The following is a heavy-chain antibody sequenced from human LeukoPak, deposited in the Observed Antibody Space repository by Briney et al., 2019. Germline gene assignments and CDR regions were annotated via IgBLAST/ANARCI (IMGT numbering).Heavy chain of an antibody. CDR3: AEDSTTQLDDY. J-gene: IGHJ4*02. V-gene: IGHV3-23*01. CDR2: ISVDGVTT. Sequence: GGSLRLSCVASGFTFSSYPMSWVRQTPGEGLQWVSSISVDGVTTYYVDSVKGRFTVFRDNSRDTLFLQMNSLRAEDTAVYFCAEDSTTQLDDYWGRGTLVTVSS. CDR1: GFTFSSYP. D-gene: IGHD1-1*01.